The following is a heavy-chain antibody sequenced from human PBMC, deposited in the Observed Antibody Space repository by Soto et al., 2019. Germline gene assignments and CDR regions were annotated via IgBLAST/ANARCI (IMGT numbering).Heavy chain of an antibody. Sequence: PGGSLRLSCAASGFTFSDYYMSWIRQAPGKGLEWVSYISSSGSTIYYADSVKGRSTISRDNAKNSLYLQMNSLRAEDTAVYYCARDTGYSGYDSPYGMDAWGQGTTVTVSS. V-gene: IGHV3-11*04. CDR2: ISSSGSTI. CDR1: GFTFSDYY. D-gene: IGHD5-12*01. J-gene: IGHJ6*02. CDR3: ARDTGYSGYDSPYGMDA.